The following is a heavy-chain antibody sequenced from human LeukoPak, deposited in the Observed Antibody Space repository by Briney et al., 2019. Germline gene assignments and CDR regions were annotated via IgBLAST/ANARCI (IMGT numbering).Heavy chain of an antibody. J-gene: IGHJ4*02. CDR3: ARDLIKCSGGSCYFYYSDY. CDR2: IYHSGST. Sequence: SETLSLTCTVSGYSISSGYYWGWIRQPPGQGLEWIGSIYHSGSTYYNPSLKSRVTISVDTSKNQFSLKLSPVTAADTAVYYCARDLIKCSGGSCYFYYSDYWGQGTLVTVSS. CDR1: GYSISSGYY. V-gene: IGHV4-38-2*02. D-gene: IGHD2-15*01.